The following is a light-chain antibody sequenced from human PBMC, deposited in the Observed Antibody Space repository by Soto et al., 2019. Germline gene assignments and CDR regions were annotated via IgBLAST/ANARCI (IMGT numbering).Light chain of an antibody. Sequence: QSALTQPPSVSGSPGQSVTISCTGTSSDVGDYNFVSWYQQHPGKAPKLVIYDVSKRPSGVPDRFSGSKSGNTASLTISGLQADDEADYYCCSYAGRYTYVFGTGTKVTVL. J-gene: IGLJ1*01. CDR3: CSYAGRYTYV. V-gene: IGLV2-11*01. CDR1: SSDVGDYNF. CDR2: DVS.